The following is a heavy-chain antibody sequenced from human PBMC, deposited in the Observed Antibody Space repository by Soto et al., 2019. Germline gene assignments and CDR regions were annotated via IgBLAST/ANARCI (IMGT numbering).Heavy chain of an antibody. CDR3: ARSGQRNWFDP. V-gene: IGHV1-18*01. D-gene: IGHD1-1*01. CDR1: GYSFTTYG. J-gene: IGHJ5*02. CDR2: INAYNGNT. Sequence: ASVKVSCKASGYSFTTYGISWVRQAPGQGLEWMGWINAYNGNTNYAQNLQGRVTMTTDTSTSTAYMELRSLRSDDTAVYYCARSGQRNWFDPWGQGTLVPSPQ.